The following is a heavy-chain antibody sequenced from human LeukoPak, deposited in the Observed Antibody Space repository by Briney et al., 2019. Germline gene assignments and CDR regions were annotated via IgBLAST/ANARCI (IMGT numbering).Heavy chain of an antibody. J-gene: IGHJ6*02. CDR1: GYTFTSYA. CDR2: INAGNGNT. CDR3: ARDRHDYSNYYYYYGMDV. Sequence: ASVKASCKASGYTFTSYAMHWVRQAPGQRLEWMGWINAGNGNTKYSQKFQGRVTITRDTSASTAYMELSSLRSEDTAVYYCARDRHDYSNYYYYYGMDVWGQGTTVTVSS. D-gene: IGHD4-11*01. V-gene: IGHV1-3*01.